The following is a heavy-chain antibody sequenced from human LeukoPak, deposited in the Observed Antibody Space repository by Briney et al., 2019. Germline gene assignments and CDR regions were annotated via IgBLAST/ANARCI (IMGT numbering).Heavy chain of an antibody. D-gene: IGHD3-10*01. CDR1: GGSFSGYY. J-gene: IGHJ6*02. CDR3: ARLSSLRFGELLYVDYYYGMDV. V-gene: IGHV4-34*01. Sequence: PSETLSLTCAVYGGSFSGYYWSWIRQPPGKGLEWIGEINHSGSTNYNPSLKSRVTISVDTSKNQFSLKLSSVTAADTAVYYCARLSSLRFGELLYVDYYYGMDVWGQGTTVTVSS. CDR2: INHSGST.